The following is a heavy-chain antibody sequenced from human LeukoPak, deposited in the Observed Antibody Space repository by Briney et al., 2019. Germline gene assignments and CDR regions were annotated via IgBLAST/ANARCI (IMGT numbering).Heavy chain of an antibody. Sequence: ASVKVSCKASGYTFTRYGMSWVRQAPGQGLEWMGWISGSNGNTNYAQKFQGRVTMTRDTSISTAYMELSRLRSDDTAVYYCARGRLLWFGELFNWFDPWGQGTLVTVSS. D-gene: IGHD3-10*01. CDR3: ARGRLLWFGELFNWFDP. CDR1: GYTFTRYG. CDR2: ISGSNGNT. V-gene: IGHV1-18*01. J-gene: IGHJ5*02.